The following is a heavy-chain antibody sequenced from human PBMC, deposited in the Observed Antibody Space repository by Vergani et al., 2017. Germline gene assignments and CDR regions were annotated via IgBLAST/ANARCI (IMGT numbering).Heavy chain of an antibody. D-gene: IGHD3-3*01. CDR3: AKDNDFWSGYYSH. CDR2: ISGSGGNT. V-gene: IGHV3-23*01. Sequence: EVQLLESGGDLVQPGGSLRLSCAASGFTFSSYAMGWVRQAPGKGLEWVSSISGSGGNTYYADSVKGRFTISRDNSKNTLYLQMNSLRAEDTAVYYCAKDNDFWSGYYSHWGQGTLVTVSS. J-gene: IGHJ4*02. CDR1: GFTFSSYA.